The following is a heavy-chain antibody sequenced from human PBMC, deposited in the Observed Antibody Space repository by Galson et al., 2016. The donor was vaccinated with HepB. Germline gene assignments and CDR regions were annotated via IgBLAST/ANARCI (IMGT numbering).Heavy chain of an antibody. CDR2: IYYTGST. CDR1: GGSISSYY. D-gene: IGHD2-15*01. Sequence: SETLSLTCTVSGGSISSYYWSWIRQSPGRGLEWIGYIYYTGSTNYNASLKSRVTISVDTSKNQFSLNVTSVTAADTAVYYCARVRASGHRRAFDYWGQGSLVTVSS. V-gene: IGHV4-59*01. CDR3: ARVRASGHRRAFDY. J-gene: IGHJ4*02.